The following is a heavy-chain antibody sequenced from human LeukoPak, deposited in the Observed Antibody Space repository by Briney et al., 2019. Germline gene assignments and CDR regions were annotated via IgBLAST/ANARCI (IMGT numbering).Heavy chain of an antibody. Sequence: GGSLRLSCAASGFTFSSYSMNWVRQAPGKGLEWVSYISSSRSTIYYADSVKGRFTISRDNAKNSLYLQMNSLRAEDTAVYYCARLQKNDCSSTSCYINDYYYYYMDVWGKGTTVTVSS. V-gene: IGHV3-48*01. D-gene: IGHD2-2*02. J-gene: IGHJ6*03. CDR3: ARLQKNDCSSTSCYINDYYYYYMDV. CDR1: GFTFSSYS. CDR2: ISSSRSTI.